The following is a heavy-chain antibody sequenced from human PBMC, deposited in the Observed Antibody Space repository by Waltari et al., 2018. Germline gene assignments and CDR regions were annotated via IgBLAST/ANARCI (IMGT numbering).Heavy chain of an antibody. CDR2: IGFDGNKK. CDR1: GFTFSTYG. D-gene: IGHD6-13*01. Sequence: QVQLVESGGGVVQPGRSLRLSCDASGFTFSTYGMHWVRQAPGKGLEWVTVIGFDGNKKLYVDSVKGRFTISRDNSKNTLYLQMDSLRKEDTAMYYCATGIAAPGIFDYWGRGTLVTVSS. V-gene: IGHV3-33*08. CDR3: ATGIAAPGIFDY. J-gene: IGHJ4*02.